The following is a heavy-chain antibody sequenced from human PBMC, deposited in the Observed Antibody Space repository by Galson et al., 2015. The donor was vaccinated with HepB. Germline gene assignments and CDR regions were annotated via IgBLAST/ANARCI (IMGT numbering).Heavy chain of an antibody. V-gene: IGHV4-59*08. J-gene: IGHJ4*02. Sequence: ETLSLTCSVSHGSINNYYWSRIRQSPGNRPEWIGYIRYTGDTTYNPSLGYRVGMSVDTSINQVSLWLTSVTAADTAVYYCARHPGRGSVGYAFDLWGQGTLVTVSA. CDR2: IRYTGDT. CDR3: ARHPGRGSVGYAFDL. D-gene: IGHD5-12*01. CDR1: HGSINNYY.